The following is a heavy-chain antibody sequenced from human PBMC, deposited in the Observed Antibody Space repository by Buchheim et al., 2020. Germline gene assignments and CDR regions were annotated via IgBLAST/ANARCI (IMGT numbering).Heavy chain of an antibody. J-gene: IGHJ4*02. Sequence: QVQLQESGPGLVKPSETLSLTCTVSGGSISSYYWNWIRQPPGKGLEWIGYIYYSGSTNYKPSLKSRVTLSVDMSNNQISLKLSSVTAADTAVYYCARGVAGSRAVRHSDYWGQG. CDR2: IYYSGST. V-gene: IGHV4-59*01. D-gene: IGHD6-19*01. CDR1: GGSISSYY. CDR3: ARGVAGSRAVRHSDY.